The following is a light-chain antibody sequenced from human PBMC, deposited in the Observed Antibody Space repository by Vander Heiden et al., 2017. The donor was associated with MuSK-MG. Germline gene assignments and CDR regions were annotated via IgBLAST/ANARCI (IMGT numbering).Light chain of an antibody. J-gene: IGLJ2*01. Sequence: SELTQDPVISVALGRTVRITCQGDTLRHQDANWYRQKPGQAPVIVIYGRNRRPSETSDRFSTSTSGDTASLIITAAQADDEGDYYCQSRDTISDQGGVVFGGGTKLTVL. CDR3: QSRDTISDQGGVV. V-gene: IGLV3-19*01. CDR2: GRN. CDR1: TLRHQD.